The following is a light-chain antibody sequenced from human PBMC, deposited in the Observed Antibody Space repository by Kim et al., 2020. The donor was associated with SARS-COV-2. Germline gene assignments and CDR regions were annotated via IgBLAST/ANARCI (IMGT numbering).Light chain of an antibody. J-gene: IGKJ2*03. CDR1: QGISSY. CDR2: AAS. Sequence: SESKGAKVTITGQASQGISSYLAWYQQKPGISPKLRINAASTLQSGVPSRFSGSGSGTDFTLTTSCLQSEDFATYYCQQYYSYPVSFGQGTKLEI. V-gene: IGKV1-8*01. CDR3: QQYYSYPVS.